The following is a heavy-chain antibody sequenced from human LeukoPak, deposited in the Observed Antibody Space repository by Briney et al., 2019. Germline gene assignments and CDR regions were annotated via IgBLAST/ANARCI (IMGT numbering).Heavy chain of an antibody. J-gene: IGHJ5*02. CDR3: ARGYYYGSGRYYNGFDP. Sequence: GASVKVSCKASGYTFTGYYMHWVRQAPGQGLEWMGWINPNSGGTNYAQKFQGRVTMTRDTSISTAYMELSRLRSDDTAVYYCARGYYYGSGRYYNGFDPWGQGILVTVSS. CDR2: INPNSGGT. D-gene: IGHD3-10*01. V-gene: IGHV1-2*02. CDR1: GYTFTGYY.